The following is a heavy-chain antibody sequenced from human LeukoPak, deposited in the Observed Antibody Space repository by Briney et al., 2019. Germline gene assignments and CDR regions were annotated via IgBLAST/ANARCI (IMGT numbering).Heavy chain of an antibody. CDR2: ISSSSSYI. J-gene: IGHJ1*01. CDR3: ARDPGTTVTTN. D-gene: IGHD4-17*01. Sequence: SGGSLRLSCAASGFTFSSYSMNWVRQAPGKGLEWVSPISSSSSYIYYADSVKGRFTISRDNAKNSLYLQMNSLRAEDTAVYYCARDPGTTVTTNWGQGTLVTVSS. CDR1: GFTFSSYS. V-gene: IGHV3-21*01.